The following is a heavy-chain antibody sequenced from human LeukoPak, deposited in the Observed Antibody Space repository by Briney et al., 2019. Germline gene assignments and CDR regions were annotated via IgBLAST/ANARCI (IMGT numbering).Heavy chain of an antibody. Sequence: PGGSLRLSCAASGFTFSSYAMSWVRQAPGKGLEWVSAISGSGGSTYYADSVKGRFTISRDNSKNTLYLQMNSLRAEDTAVYYCAKAGGSGRYFGGDYWGQGTLVTVSS. V-gene: IGHV3-23*01. CDR1: GFTFSSYA. D-gene: IGHD1-26*01. CDR3: AKAGGSGRYFGGDY. CDR2: ISGSGGST. J-gene: IGHJ4*02.